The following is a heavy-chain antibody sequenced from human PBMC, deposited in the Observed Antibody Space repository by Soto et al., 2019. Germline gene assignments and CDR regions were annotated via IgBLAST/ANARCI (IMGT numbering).Heavy chain of an antibody. J-gene: IGHJ5*02. Sequence: EVQVVESGGGLVQPGGSLRLSCAASGFTFSSHWMTWVRQVPGKGLEWVANINQDGSDQYYVDSVQGRFTISRDNAKNSRCLHMNSLRVEDTAVYYCATSMRHTLNPWGQGTLVTVSS. V-gene: IGHV3-7*01. CDR3: ATSMRHTLNP. CDR1: GFTFSSHW. D-gene: IGHD2-8*01. CDR2: INQDGSDQ.